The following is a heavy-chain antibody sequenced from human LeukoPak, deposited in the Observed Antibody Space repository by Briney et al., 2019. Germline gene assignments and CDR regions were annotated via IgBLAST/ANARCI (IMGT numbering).Heavy chain of an antibody. Sequence: GGSLRLSCAASGITVSRNDMSWVRQAPGKGLEWVSVIYSGGSTYYADSVKGRFTISRDISKNTLYLQMNSLRAEDTAVYYCARGPTVQEDLDYWGQGTLVTVSS. CDR1: GITVSRND. J-gene: IGHJ4*02. V-gene: IGHV3-66*01. CDR2: IYSGGST. CDR3: ARGPTVQEDLDY.